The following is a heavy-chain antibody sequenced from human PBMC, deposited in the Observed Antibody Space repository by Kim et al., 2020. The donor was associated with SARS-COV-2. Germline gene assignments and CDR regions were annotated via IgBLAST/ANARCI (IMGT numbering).Heavy chain of an antibody. Sequence: SETLSLTCTVSGGSISSYYWSWIRQPPGKGLEWIGYIYYSGSTNYNPSLKSRVTISVDTSKIQFSLKLSSVTAADTAVYYCARYEVLTGSFPYYYGMDVWGQGTTVTVSS. V-gene: IGHV4-59*01. J-gene: IGHJ6*02. D-gene: IGHD3-9*01. CDR1: GGSISSYY. CDR2: IYYSGST. CDR3: ARYEVLTGSFPYYYGMDV.